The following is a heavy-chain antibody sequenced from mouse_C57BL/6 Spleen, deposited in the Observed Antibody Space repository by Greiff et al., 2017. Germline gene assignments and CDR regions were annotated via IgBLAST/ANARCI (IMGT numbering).Heavy chain of an antibody. CDR1: GFTFSSYA. J-gene: IGHJ1*03. Sequence: EVKLMESGGGLVKPGGSLKLSCAASGFTFSSYAMSWVRQTPEKRLEWVATISDGGSYTYYPDNVKGRFTISGDNAKNNLYLQMSHLKSEDTAMYYCARDRSYLGGYFDVWGTGTTLTVSS. CDR2: ISDGGSYT. V-gene: IGHV5-4*01. CDR3: ARDRSYLGGYFDV. D-gene: IGHD1-1*01.